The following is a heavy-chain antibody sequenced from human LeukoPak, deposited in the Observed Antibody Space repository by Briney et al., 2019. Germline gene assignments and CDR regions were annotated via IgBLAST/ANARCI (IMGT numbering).Heavy chain of an antibody. CDR2: IYYSGST. Sequence: SETLSLTCTVSGGSISSYYWSWIRQPPGKGLEWIGYIYYSGSTNYDPSLKSRVTISVDTSKNQFSLKLSSVTAADTAVYYCATSSLVGAMSYWGQGTLVTVSS. D-gene: IGHD1-26*01. CDR1: GGSISSYY. V-gene: IGHV4-59*08. CDR3: ATSSLVGAMSY. J-gene: IGHJ4*02.